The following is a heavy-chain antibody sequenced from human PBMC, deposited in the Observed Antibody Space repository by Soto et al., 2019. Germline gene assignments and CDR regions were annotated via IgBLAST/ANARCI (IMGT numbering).Heavy chain of an antibody. CDR2: IKGEADGGTT. CDR3: TTGLSNGYYNFDY. J-gene: IGHJ4*02. Sequence: GGSLRLSCAASGFTFNNAWMSWVRQAPGKGLEWVGRIKGEADGGTTDYAAPVKGRITISGDHSKDTLYLRMNSLKTEDTAVYYCTTGLSNGYYNFDYWGQGTPVTLSS. CDR1: GFTFNNAW. D-gene: IGHD3-22*01. V-gene: IGHV3-15*01.